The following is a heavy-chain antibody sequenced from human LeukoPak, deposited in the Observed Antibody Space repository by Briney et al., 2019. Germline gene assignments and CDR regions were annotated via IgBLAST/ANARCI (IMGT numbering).Heavy chain of an antibody. J-gene: IGHJ3*02. Sequence: GESLKISCKGSGYSFTSYWIGWVRQMPGKGLEGMGIIYPGDSDTRYSPSFQGQVTISADKSISTAYLQWSSLKASDTAMYYCARRLGYSYGNDAFDIWGQGTMVTVSS. CDR1: GYSFTSYW. V-gene: IGHV5-51*01. CDR2: IYPGDSDT. D-gene: IGHD5-18*01. CDR3: ARRLGYSYGNDAFDI.